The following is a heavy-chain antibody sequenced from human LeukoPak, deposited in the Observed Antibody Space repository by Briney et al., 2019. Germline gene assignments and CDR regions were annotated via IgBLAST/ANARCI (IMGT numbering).Heavy chain of an antibody. V-gene: IGHV4-39*01. CDR2: IYYSGST. Sequence: PSETLSLTCTVSGGSLSSSSYYWGWIRQPPGKGLEWIGSIYYSGSTYYNPSLKSRVTISVDTSKNQFSLRLSSVTAADTAVFYCARLEADDYGDRGSPGTPNAQSNWGQGTLVTVSS. CDR1: GGSLSSSSYY. D-gene: IGHD4-17*01. J-gene: IGHJ4*02. CDR3: ARLEADDYGDRGSPGTPNAQSN.